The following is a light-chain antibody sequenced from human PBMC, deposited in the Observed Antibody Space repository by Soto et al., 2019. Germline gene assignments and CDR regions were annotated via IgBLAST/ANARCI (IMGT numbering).Light chain of an antibody. Sequence: EILMTQSPLTLSVSPGEGATLSCRASQNINSNLAWYQQRPGQAPRVLIYGASTRSSGIPDRFSGSGSGTDLTLTINKLAPDGFAGYYCQQYQDWPPLTFGGGTRVESK. CDR1: QNINSN. CDR2: GAS. V-gene: IGKV3D-15*01. CDR3: QQYQDWPPLT. J-gene: IGKJ4*01.